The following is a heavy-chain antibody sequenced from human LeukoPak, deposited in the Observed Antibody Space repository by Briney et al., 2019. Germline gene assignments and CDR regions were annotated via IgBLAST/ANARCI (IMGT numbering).Heavy chain of an antibody. J-gene: IGHJ4*02. V-gene: IGHV1-2*02. Sequence: ASVKVSCKASGYTFTSYDITWVRQAPGQGLEWMGWINPNSGGTNYAQKFQGRVTMTRDTSISTAYMELSSLRSDDTAVYYCASLPGSSSYYFDYWGQGTLVTVSS. D-gene: IGHD2-2*01. CDR3: ASLPGSSSYYFDY. CDR2: INPNSGGT. CDR1: GYTFTSYD.